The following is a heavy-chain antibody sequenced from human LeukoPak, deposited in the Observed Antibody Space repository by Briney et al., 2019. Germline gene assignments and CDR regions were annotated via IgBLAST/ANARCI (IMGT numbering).Heavy chain of an antibody. Sequence: KPSETLSLTCTVSGGSISSYYWSWIRQPAGKGLEWIGRIYTSGSTNYNPSLKSRVTMSVDTSKNQFSLKLNSVTAADTAVYYCARDRSSSYTRDWFDPWGQGVLVTVSS. CDR3: ARDRSSSYTRDWFDP. J-gene: IGHJ5*02. V-gene: IGHV4-4*07. D-gene: IGHD6-13*01. CDR2: IYTSGST. CDR1: GGSISSYY.